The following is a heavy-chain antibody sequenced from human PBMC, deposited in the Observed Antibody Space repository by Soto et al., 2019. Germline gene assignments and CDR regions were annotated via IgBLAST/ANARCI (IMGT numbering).Heavy chain of an antibody. V-gene: IGHV3-23*01. J-gene: IGHJ4*02. CDR2: ISGSGGST. CDR1: GFTFSSLA. Sequence: GGSLRLSCAASGFTFSSLAMSWVRQAPGKGLEWVSGISGSGGSTFHADSVRGRFTISRDNSKNTLYLQLNSLRAEDTAVYYCAKGFCSSTACSREYFDYWGQGTMVTVSS. D-gene: IGHD2-2*01. CDR3: AKGFCSSTACSREYFDY.